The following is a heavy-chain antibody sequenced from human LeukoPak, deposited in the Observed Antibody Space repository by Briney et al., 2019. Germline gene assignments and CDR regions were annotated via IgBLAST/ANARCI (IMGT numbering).Heavy chain of an antibody. V-gene: IGHV1-8*01. CDR2: MNPNSGNT. CDR1: GYTFTSYD. J-gene: IGHJ3*02. Sequence: ASVKVSCKASGYTFTSYDINWVRQATGQGLEWMGRMNPNSGNTGYAQKFQGRVTMTRNTSISTAYMELSSLRSEDTAVYYCARLLTYYYDGSGYYWAFDIWGQGTMVTVSS. D-gene: IGHD3-22*01. CDR3: ARLLTYYYDGSGYYWAFDI.